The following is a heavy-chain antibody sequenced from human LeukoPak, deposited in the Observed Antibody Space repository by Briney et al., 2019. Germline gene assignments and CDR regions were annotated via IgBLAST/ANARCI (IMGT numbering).Heavy chain of an antibody. CDR3: AKDRSGSYSQGLDY. CDR1: GFTFSSYW. CDR2: MNHDGSEK. V-gene: IGHV3-7*01. J-gene: IGHJ4*02. Sequence: GGSLRLSGAASGFTFSSYWMNWVRQAPGKGLEWVANMNHDGSEKYYIDSVKGRFTISRDNSKNTLYLQMNSLRAEDTAVYYCAKDRSGSYSQGLDYWGQGTLVTVSS. D-gene: IGHD1-26*01.